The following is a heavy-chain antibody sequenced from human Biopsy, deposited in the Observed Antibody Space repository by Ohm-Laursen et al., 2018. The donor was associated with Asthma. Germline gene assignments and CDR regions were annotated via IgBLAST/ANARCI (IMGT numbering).Heavy chain of an antibody. Sequence: SLRLSCTASGFRFNSYAVSWVRQAPGKGLVWVARINSDGSSLSYADSVKGRFTVSRDNAKNTLYLQMNSLRGEDTAVYYCAVLGRITNAYWGQGTLVTISS. CDR3: AVLGRITNAY. CDR2: INSDGSSL. CDR1: GFRFNSYA. V-gene: IGHV3-74*01. J-gene: IGHJ4*02. D-gene: IGHD1-20*01.